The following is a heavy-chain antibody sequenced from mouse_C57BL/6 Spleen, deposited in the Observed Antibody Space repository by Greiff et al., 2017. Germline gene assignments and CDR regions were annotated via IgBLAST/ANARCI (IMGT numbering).Heavy chain of an antibody. CDR2: ISYDGSN. CDR1: GYSITSGYY. J-gene: IGHJ2*01. CDR3: AREGGTDY. D-gene: IGHD3-3*01. V-gene: IGHV3-6*01. Sequence: EVQLQQSGPGLVKPSQSLSLTCSVTGYSITSGYYWNWIRQFPGNKLEWMGYISYDGSNNYNPSLKNRISITRDTSKNQFFLKLNSVTTEDTATXYCAREGGTDYWGQGTTLTVSS.